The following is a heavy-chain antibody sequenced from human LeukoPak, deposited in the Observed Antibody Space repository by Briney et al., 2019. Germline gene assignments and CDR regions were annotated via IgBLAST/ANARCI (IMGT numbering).Heavy chain of an antibody. CDR2: LYTSGST. CDR1: GGSISSSSYY. D-gene: IGHD2-2*01. J-gene: IGHJ4*02. V-gene: IGHV4-61*02. Sequence: SETLSLTCTVSGGSISSSSYYWSWIRQPAGEGLEWIGRLYTSGSTNYNPSLKSRVTISADTSKNQVSLKLSSVTAADTAVYYCARGVVAAGHFDYWGQGTLVTVSS. CDR3: ARGVVAAGHFDY.